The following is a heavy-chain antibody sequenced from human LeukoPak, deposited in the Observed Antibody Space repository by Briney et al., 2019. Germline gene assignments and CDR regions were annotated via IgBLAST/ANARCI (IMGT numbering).Heavy chain of an antibody. D-gene: IGHD6-19*01. CDR3: AKSSREDSSGWFDY. V-gene: IGHV3-9*01. CDR2: ISWNSGSI. J-gene: IGHJ4*02. CDR1: GFTFDDYA. Sequence: GGSLILSCAASGFTFDDYAMHWVRQAPGNVLEWVSGISWNSGSIGYADSVKGRFTISRDNAKNSLYLQMNSLRAEDTALYYCAKSSREDSSGWFDYWGQGTLVTVSS.